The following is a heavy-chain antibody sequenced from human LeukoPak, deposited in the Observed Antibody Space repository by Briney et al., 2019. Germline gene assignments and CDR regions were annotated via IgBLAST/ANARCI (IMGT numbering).Heavy chain of an antibody. CDR3: AREIEVGASRYFDY. V-gene: IGHV4-4*02. D-gene: IGHD2-15*01. Sequence: PSETLSLTCAVSDGSISSSNWWSWVRQPPGKGLEWIGEIYHSGSTTYNPSLKSRVTISVDKSKNQFSLRLSSVTAADTAVYFCAREIEVGASRYFDYWGQGTLVTVSS. J-gene: IGHJ4*02. CDR1: DGSISSSNW. CDR2: IYHSGST.